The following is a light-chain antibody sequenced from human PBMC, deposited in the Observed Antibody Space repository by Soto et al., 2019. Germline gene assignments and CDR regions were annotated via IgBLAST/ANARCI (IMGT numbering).Light chain of an antibody. J-gene: IGKJ4*01. V-gene: IGKV3-15*01. CDR3: QQYNNWPLT. CDR2: GAS. CDR1: QSVSDT. Sequence: EIGITQSPATLSVSPGERATLSCRASQSVSDTLAWYHQKPGQAHRLLIYGASILATGIPARFSGTGSETEFTLIISSLQSEDFAVYYCQQYNNWPLTSGAGTKVEIQ.